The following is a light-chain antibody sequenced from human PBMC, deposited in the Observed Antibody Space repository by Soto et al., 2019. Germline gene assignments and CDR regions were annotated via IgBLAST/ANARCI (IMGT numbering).Light chain of an antibody. Sequence: EIVLTQSPATLSLSPGERATLSCRASQSVSSYLARYQQTPGQAPRLXXXXXSNRXXGXXXXXXXXGSGTXXXXXXXXXXPEXFAVYYCQQRSNCSFGPGTKVDIK. J-gene: IGKJ3*01. V-gene: IGKV3-11*01. CDR2: XXS. CDR1: QSVSSY. CDR3: QQRSNCS.